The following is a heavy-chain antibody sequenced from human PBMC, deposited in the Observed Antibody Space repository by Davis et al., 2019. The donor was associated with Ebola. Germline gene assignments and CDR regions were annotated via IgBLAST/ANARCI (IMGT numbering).Heavy chain of an antibody. Sequence: SETLSLTCADYGGSFSGYYWSWIRQPPGKGLEWIGEINHSGSTNYNPSLKSRVTVPVDTSKNQFSLKLSSVTAADTAVYYCARLAAAAGTNWFDPWGQGTLVTVSS. V-gene: IGHV4-34*01. D-gene: IGHD6-13*01. CDR2: INHSGST. J-gene: IGHJ5*02. CDR3: ARLAAAAGTNWFDP. CDR1: GGSFSGYY.